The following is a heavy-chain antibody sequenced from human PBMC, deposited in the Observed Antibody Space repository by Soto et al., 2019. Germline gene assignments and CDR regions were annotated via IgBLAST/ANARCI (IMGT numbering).Heavy chain of an antibody. J-gene: IGHJ6*02. V-gene: IGHV5-10-1*01. CDR1: GYTFTDYW. CDR3: ARLGVIASSSSGMDV. CDR2: IDPSDSYT. Sequence: RGETLKISCKGSGYTFTDYWIGWVRQLPGKGLEWMGRIDPSDSYTNYSPSFQGHVTISADKSISTAYLQWSSLKASDTAMYYCARLGVIASSSSGMDVWGQGTTVTVSS. D-gene: IGHD6-6*01.